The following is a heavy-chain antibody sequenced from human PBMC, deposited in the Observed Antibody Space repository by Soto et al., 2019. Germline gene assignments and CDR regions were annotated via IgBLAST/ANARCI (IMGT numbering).Heavy chain of an antibody. V-gene: IGHV5-10-1*01. CDR1: GYSFTSYW. D-gene: IGHD5-18*01. J-gene: IGHJ3*02. Sequence: PGESLKISCKGSGYSFTSYWISWVRQMPGKGLEWMGRIDPSDSYTNYSPSFQGHVTISADKSISTAYLRWSSLKASDTAMYYCASGYSYGSVGAAFDIWGQGTMVTVSS. CDR3: ASGYSYGSVGAAFDI. CDR2: IDPSDSYT.